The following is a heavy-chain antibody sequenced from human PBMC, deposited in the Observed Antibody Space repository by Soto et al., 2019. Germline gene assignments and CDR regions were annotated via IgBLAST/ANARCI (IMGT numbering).Heavy chain of an antibody. D-gene: IGHD2-15*01. J-gene: IGHJ4*02. V-gene: IGHV1-46*01. Sequence: DSVKVSCKASGYTFTSYYMHWVRQALGQGLEWMGIINPSGGSTSYAQKFQGRVTMTRDTSTSTGYMELSSLRSEDTAVYYCARPPLYCSGGSCDEGDDYWGRG. CDR1: GYTFTSYY. CDR3: ARPPLYCSGGSCDEGDDY. CDR2: INPSGGST.